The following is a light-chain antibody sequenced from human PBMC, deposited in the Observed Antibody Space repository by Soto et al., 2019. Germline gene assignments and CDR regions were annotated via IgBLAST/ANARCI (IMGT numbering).Light chain of an antibody. Sequence: QSVLTQSPSVSGAPGQRVTISCTGSSSNIGAGYDVHWYQQLPGTAPKLLIYGNSNRPSGVPDRFSGSKSGTSASLAITGLQAEDEADYYCQSYDSSLSGWDVVFGGGTKLTVL. CDR2: GNS. CDR3: QSYDSSLSGWDVV. CDR1: SSNIGAGYD. J-gene: IGLJ2*01. V-gene: IGLV1-40*01.